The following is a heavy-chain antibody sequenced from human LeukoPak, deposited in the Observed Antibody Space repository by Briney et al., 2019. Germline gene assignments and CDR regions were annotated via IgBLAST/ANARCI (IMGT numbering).Heavy chain of an antibody. CDR3: ARGYYDILTGFGTAPDAFDI. V-gene: IGHV4-34*01. J-gene: IGHJ3*02. CDR1: GGSFSGYY. Sequence: SETLSLTCAVYGGSFSGYYWSWIRQPPGKGLEWIGEINHSGSTNYNPSLKSRVTISVDTSKNQFSLKLSSVTAADTAVYYCARGYYDILTGFGTAPDAFDIWGQGTMVTVSS. CDR2: INHSGST. D-gene: IGHD3-9*01.